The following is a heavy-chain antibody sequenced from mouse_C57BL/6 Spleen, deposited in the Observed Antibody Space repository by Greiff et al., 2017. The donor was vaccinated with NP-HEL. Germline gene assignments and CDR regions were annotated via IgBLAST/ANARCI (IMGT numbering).Heavy chain of an antibody. D-gene: IGHD1-1*01. CDR3: ASEDYYGSSYWYFDV. CDR2: ISYDGNN. CDR1: GYSITSGYY. Sequence: EVQLQQSGPGLVKPSQSLSLTCSVTGYSITSGYYWNWIRQFPGNKLEWMGYISYDGNNNYNPSLKNRISITRDTSKNQFFLKLNSVTTEDTATYYCASEDYYGSSYWYFDVWGTGTTVTVSS. J-gene: IGHJ1*03. V-gene: IGHV3-6*01.